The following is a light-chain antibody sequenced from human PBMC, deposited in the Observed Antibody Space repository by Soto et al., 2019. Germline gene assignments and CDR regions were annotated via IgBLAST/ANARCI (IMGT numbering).Light chain of an antibody. CDR3: AAWGASLKGNV. Sequence: QSVLTQPPSASGTPGQRVTISCSGSSSNIGRNTVHWYQQLPGTAPNVLIYTNDKRPSGVPDRFSGSKSGTSASLAISGLQSEDEADYYCAAWGASLKGNVFGTGTKVTVL. CDR2: TND. V-gene: IGLV1-44*01. J-gene: IGLJ1*01. CDR1: SSNIGRNT.